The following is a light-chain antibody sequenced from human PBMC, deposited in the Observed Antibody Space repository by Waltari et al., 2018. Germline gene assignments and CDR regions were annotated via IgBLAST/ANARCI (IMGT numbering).Light chain of an antibody. CDR1: SGIDVATFT. V-gene: IGLV5-45*01. CDR3: MILYNDAVV. Sequence: QAVLTQPASLSASPGASVSPTCTFRSGIDVATFTLYCYQHRPGSPPRFLLKCRSDATEQRGSGVPSRFSVSKDSSANAALLLISGLQSEDEADYYCMILYNDAVVFGGGTKLTVL. CDR2: CRSDATE. J-gene: IGLJ2*01.